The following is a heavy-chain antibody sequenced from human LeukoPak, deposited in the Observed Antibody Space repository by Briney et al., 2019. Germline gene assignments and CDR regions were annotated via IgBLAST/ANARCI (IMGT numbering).Heavy chain of an antibody. CDR2: IIPIFGTA. V-gene: IGHV1-69*13. D-gene: IGHD3-3*01. CDR1: GYTFTTYA. CDR3: ASAGVVIRSFDY. J-gene: IGHJ4*02. Sequence: ASVKVSCKASGYTFTTYAMYWVRQAPGQGLEWMGGIIPIFGTANYAQKSQGRVTITADESTSTAYMELSSLRSEDTAVYYCASAGVVIRSFDYWGQGTLVTVSS.